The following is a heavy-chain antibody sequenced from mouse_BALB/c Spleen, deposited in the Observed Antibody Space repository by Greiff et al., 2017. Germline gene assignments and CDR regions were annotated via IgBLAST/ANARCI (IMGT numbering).Heavy chain of an antibody. J-gene: IGHJ2*01. Sequence: EVQGVESGGGLVKPGGSLKLSCAASGFTFSDYYMYWVRQTPEKRLEWVATISDGGSYTYYPDSVKGRFTISRDNAKNNLYLQMSSLKSEDTAMYYCARGGLLPYFDYWGQGTTLTVSS. CDR2: ISDGGSYT. D-gene: IGHD2-3*01. V-gene: IGHV5-4*02. CDR3: ARGGLLPYFDY. CDR1: GFTFSDYY.